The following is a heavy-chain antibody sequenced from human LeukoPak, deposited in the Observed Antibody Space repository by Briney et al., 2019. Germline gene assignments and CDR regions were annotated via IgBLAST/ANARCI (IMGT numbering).Heavy chain of an antibody. V-gene: IGHV3-11*04. CDR3: ARDGVYSYGHTDY. Sequence: TGGSLRLSCAASGFTFSDCYMSWIRQAPGKGLEWVSYISSSGSTIYYADSVKGRFTISRDNAKNSLYLQMNSLRAEDTAVCCCARDGVYSYGHTDYWGQGTLVTVSS. J-gene: IGHJ4*02. CDR1: GFTFSDCY. D-gene: IGHD5-18*01. CDR2: ISSSGSTI.